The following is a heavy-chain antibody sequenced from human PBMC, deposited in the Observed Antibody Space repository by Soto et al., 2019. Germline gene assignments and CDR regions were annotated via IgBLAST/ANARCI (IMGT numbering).Heavy chain of an antibody. CDR1: GFTFSVYK. J-gene: IGHJ4*02. CDR2: ISNQGDTT. Sequence: GGSLRLSCSTSGFTFSVYKMHWVRQAPGKGLEYVSGISNQGDTTYYADSVNGRFTSSRDDSKNTLYCQMSSLSPEDTSVYYCAAAKLLPFEYWGQGTQVTVSS. V-gene: IGHV3-64D*06. CDR3: AAAKLLPFEY. D-gene: IGHD2-15*01.